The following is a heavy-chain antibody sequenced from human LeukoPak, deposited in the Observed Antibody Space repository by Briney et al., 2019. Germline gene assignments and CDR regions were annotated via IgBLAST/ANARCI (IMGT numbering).Heavy chain of an antibody. CDR2: ISHSGST. V-gene: IGHV4-34*01. CDR3: ARYSSYYYYGMDV. CDR1: GGSFSGYY. Sequence: PSETLSLTCAVYGGSFSGYYWSWIRQPPGKGLEWIGEISHSGSTNYNPSLKSRVTISVDTSKNQFSLKLSSVTAADTAVYYCARYSSYYYYGMDVWGQGTTVTVSS. J-gene: IGHJ6*02. D-gene: IGHD6-13*01.